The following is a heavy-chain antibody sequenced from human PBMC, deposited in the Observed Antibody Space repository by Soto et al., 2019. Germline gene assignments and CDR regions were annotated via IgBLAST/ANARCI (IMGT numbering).Heavy chain of an antibody. CDR1: GFTFSSYA. V-gene: IGHV3-23*01. D-gene: IGHD2-15*01. Sequence: PGGSLRLSCAASGFTFSSYAMSWVRQAPGKGLEWVSAISGSGGSTYYADSVKGRFTISRDNSKNTLYLQMNSLRAEDTAVYYCAKEFACSGVSCYSRLFYYYYYMDVWGKGTTVTVSS. J-gene: IGHJ6*03. CDR2: ISGSGGST. CDR3: AKEFACSGVSCYSRLFYYYYYMDV.